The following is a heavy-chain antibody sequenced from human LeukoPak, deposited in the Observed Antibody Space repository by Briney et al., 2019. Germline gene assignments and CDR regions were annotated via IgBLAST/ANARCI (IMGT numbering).Heavy chain of an antibody. CDR3: ASSIWFGELFRDAFDI. J-gene: IGHJ3*02. CDR2: IYPGDSDT. D-gene: IGHD3-10*01. V-gene: IGHV5-51*01. Sequence: GESLKISCKGSGYSFTSYWIGWVRQMPGKGLEWMGIIYPGDSDTRYSPSFQGQVTISADKSISTAYLQWSSLKASDTAMYYCASSIWFGELFRDAFDIWGQGTMVTISS. CDR1: GYSFTSYW.